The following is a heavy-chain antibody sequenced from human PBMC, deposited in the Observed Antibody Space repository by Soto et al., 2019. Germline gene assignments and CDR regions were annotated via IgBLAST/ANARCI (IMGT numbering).Heavy chain of an antibody. CDR2: ISYDGSNK. CDR1: GFTFSNFG. CDR3: AKDFGYSGYVSLDY. V-gene: IGHV3-30*18. Sequence: QVQLVESGGGVVQSGRSLRLSCAASGFTFSNFGMHWVRQAPGKGLEWVAVISYDGSNKYYADSVKGRFTISRDNSKNTLYLQMNSLRAEDTAVYYCAKDFGYSGYVSLDYWGQGTLVTVSS. D-gene: IGHD5-12*01. J-gene: IGHJ4*02.